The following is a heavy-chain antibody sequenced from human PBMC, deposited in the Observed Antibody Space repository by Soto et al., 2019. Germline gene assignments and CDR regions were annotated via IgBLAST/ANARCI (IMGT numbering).Heavy chain of an antibody. D-gene: IGHD6-13*01. CDR3: ARDWSAAGPGDAFDI. J-gene: IGHJ3*02. CDR1: GYTFTSYY. V-gene: IGHV1-46*01. Sequence: GASVKVSCKASGYTFTSYYRHWVRQAPGQGLEWMGIINPSGGSTSYAQKFQGRVTMTRDTSTSTVYMELSSLRSEDTAVYYCARDWSAAGPGDAFDIWGQGTMVTVSS. CDR2: INPSGGST.